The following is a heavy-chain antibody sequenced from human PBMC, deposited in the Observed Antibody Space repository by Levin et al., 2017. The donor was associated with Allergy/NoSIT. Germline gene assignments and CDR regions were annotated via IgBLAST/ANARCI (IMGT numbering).Heavy chain of an antibody. CDR3: AKAEGTPGDTNWFDP. D-gene: IGHD1-26*01. CDR1: GFTFSSYA. J-gene: IGHJ5*02. CDR2: ISGSGGNT. Sequence: GESLKISCAASGFTFSSYAMNWVRQAPGKGLEWVSAISGSGGNTYYADSVKGRFTISRDNSKNTLYLQMNSLRDEDTAVYYCAKAEGTPGDTNWFDPWGQGTLVTVSS. V-gene: IGHV3-23*01.